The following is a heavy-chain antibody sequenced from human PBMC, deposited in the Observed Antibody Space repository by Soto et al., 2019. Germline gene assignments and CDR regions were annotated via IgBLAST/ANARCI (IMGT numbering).Heavy chain of an antibody. CDR3: ARNRGYIYGLRFDY. D-gene: IGHD5-18*01. V-gene: IGHV4-59*01. Sequence: SETLSLTCTVSGGFISNYYWSWIRQPPGKGLEWIGYIHYSGSTNYNPSLKSRVTISVDTSKNQFSLKLSSVTAADTAVYYCARNRGYIYGLRFDYWGQGTLVTVSS. CDR2: IHYSGST. J-gene: IGHJ4*02. CDR1: GGFISNYY.